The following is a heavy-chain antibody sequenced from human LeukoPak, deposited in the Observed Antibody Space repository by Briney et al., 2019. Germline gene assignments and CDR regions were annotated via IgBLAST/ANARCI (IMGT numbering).Heavy chain of an antibody. CDR1: GFTFSSYG. CDR2: INWNGAST. Sequence: GGSLRLSCAASGFTFSSYGMSWVRQAPGKGLEWVSGINWNGASTGYADSVKGRFTISRDYAKNSLYLQMNSLRAEDTALYYCARVGDGYDYWGQGTLVTVSS. CDR3: ARVGDGYDY. J-gene: IGHJ4*02. V-gene: IGHV3-20*04. D-gene: IGHD5-24*01.